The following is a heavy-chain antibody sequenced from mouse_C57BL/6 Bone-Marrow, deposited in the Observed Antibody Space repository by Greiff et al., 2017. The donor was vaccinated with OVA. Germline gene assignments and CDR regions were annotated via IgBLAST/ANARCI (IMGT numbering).Heavy chain of an antibody. J-gene: IGHJ2*01. CDR1: GYAFSSSW. CDR3: ARKYYFDY. Sequence: VQLQQSGPELVKPGASVKISCKASGYAFSSSWMNWVKQRPGKGLEWIGRIYPGDGDTNYNGKFKGKATLTADKSSSTAYMQLSSLTSEESAVYFCARKYYFDYWGQGTTLTVSS. V-gene: IGHV1-82*01. CDR2: IYPGDGDT.